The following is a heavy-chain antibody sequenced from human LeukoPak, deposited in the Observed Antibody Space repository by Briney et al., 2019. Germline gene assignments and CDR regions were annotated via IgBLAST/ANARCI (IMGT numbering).Heavy chain of an antibody. Sequence: PGGSLRLSCAASGFTFSSYAMSWVRQAPGKGLEWVSAISGSGGSTYYADSVKGRFTISRDNSKNTLYLQMNSLRAEDTAVYYCATNPPQYSGSSYYYYFYMDVWGKGTAVTISS. CDR1: GFTFSSYA. CDR2: ISGSGGST. J-gene: IGHJ6*03. CDR3: ATNPPQYSGSSYYYYFYMDV. D-gene: IGHD1-26*01. V-gene: IGHV3-23*01.